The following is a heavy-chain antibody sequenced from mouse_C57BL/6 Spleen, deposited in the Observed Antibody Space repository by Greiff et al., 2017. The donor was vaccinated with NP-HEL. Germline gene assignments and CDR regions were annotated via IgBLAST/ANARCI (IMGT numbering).Heavy chain of an antibody. CDR3: ARSLYCSNYGYWYYCV. V-gene: IGHV1-59*01. J-gene: IGHJ1*03. CDR1: GYTFTSYW. D-gene: IGHD2-5*01. CDR2: IDPSDRCT. Sequence: QVQLQQPGAELVRPGTSVKLSCKASGYTFTSYWMHWVKQRPGQGLEWIGVIDPSDRCTNYTQKFKGKATLTVDTSSSTAYMQLSSLTSEDSAIYYCARSLYCSNYGYWYYCVWGTGPTVTVAS.